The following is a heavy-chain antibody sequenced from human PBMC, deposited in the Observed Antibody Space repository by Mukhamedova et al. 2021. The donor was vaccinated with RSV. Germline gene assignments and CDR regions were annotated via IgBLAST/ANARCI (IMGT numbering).Heavy chain of an antibody. V-gene: IGHV2-5*01. J-gene: IGHJ4*01. D-gene: IGHD3-10*01. CDR1: GFSLSTNIVG. CDR3: AHRPGPYGSGSYFD. CDR2: INGNGDK. Sequence: GFSLSTNIVGVGWIRQPPGKALEWLAVINGNGDKRYNPSLESRLTISKDTSKNLVVPTMTNVDPVDTATYYCAHRPGPYGSGSYFD.